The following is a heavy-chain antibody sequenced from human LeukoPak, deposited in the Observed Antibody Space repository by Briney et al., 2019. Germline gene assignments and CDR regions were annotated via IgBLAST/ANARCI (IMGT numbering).Heavy chain of an antibody. J-gene: IGHJ4*02. CDR3: AREDYYDSSGYSLFDY. CDR2: IIPIFGTA. V-gene: IGHV1-69*05. D-gene: IGHD3-22*01. Sequence: SVKVSCYASGGTFSSYAISWLRQAAGQGREWRGGIIPIFGTANYAQKFQGRVTITTDESTSTAYMELSSRRSEDTAVYYCAREDYYDSSGYSLFDYWGQGTLVTVSS. CDR1: GGTFSSYA.